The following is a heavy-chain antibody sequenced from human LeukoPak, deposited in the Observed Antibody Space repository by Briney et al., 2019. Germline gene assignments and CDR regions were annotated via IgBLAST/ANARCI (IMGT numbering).Heavy chain of an antibody. J-gene: IGHJ4*02. CDR1: GFTFSSYS. CDR3: ARVGGYCTNGVCLYYFDY. D-gene: IGHD2-8*01. CDR2: ISSSTSYI. Sequence: GGSLRLSCAASGFTFSSYSMNWVRQAPGKGLEWVSSISSSTSYIYCADSVKGRFTISRDNAKNSLYLQMNSLRAEDTAVYYCARVGGYCTNGVCLYYFDYWGQGTPVTVSS. V-gene: IGHV3-21*01.